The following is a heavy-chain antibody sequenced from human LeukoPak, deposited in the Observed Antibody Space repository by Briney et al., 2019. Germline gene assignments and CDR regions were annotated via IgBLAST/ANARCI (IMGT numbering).Heavy chain of an antibody. CDR1: GFTFSSYW. Sequence: GGSLRLSCVASGFTFSSYWMSWVRLAPGKGLEWVANIKQDGSEKYYVDSVKGRFTISRDNAENSLYLQMNSLRAEDTAVYYCARTYYYDSSGVYDYWGQGTLVTVSS. CDR2: IKQDGSEK. D-gene: IGHD3-22*01. V-gene: IGHV3-7*03. J-gene: IGHJ4*02. CDR3: ARTYYYDSSGVYDY.